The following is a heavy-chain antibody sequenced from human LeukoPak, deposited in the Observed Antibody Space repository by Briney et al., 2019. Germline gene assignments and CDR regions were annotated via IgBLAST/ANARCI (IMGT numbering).Heavy chain of an antibody. V-gene: IGHV1-18*01. CDR3: ARAGYCSGAACYAEGIDY. D-gene: IGHD2-2*01. CDR2: INAYNGNT. J-gene: IGHJ4*02. Sequence: ASVKVSCKASGYTFTGNGITWVRQAPGQGLEWMGWINAYNGNTVYAQMFEGRVTLITDTSTTTAYMELTNLRSDDTAIYYCARAGYCSGAACYAEGIDYWGQGTLVTVSS. CDR1: GYTFTGNG.